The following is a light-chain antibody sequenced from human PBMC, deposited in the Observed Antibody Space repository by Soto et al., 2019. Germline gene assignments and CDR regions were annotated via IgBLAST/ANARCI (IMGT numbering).Light chain of an antibody. CDR2: DAS. CDR1: QSVSSY. Sequence: EIVLPQSPATLSLSPGERATLSCRPSQSVSSYLAWYQQKPGQAPRLLIYDASNSATGIPARFSGSGSGTDFTLTISSLEPEDFAVYYCQQRSNWPPTFGQGTKVDIK. J-gene: IGKJ1*01. CDR3: QQRSNWPPT. V-gene: IGKV3-11*01.